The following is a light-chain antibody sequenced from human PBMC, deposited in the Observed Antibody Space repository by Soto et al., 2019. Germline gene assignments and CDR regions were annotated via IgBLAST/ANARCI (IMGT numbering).Light chain of an antibody. CDR3: SSYRSSSTLYV. J-gene: IGLJ1*01. Sequence: QSVLTQPASVSGSSGQSITISCTGTSSDVGGYNYVSWYQQLPGKAPKLMIYDVSDRPSGVSNRFSASKSGNTASLTISGLQAEDEADYYSSSYRSSSTLYVFGTGTKLTVL. CDR1: SSDVGGYNY. CDR2: DVS. V-gene: IGLV2-14*03.